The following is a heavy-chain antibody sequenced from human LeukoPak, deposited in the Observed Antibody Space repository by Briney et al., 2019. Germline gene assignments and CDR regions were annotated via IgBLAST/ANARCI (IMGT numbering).Heavy chain of an antibody. V-gene: IGHV1-18*01. CDR1: GYTFTSYD. J-gene: IGHJ5*02. Sequence: ASVKVSCKASGYTFTSYDISCVRQAPGQGLEWMGWISAYDGNTNYAQKLQGRVTMTTDTSTSTAYMELRSLRSDDTAVYYCARYYGGNNGILNWFDPWGQGTLVTVSS. CDR2: ISAYDGNT. D-gene: IGHD4-23*01. CDR3: ARYYGGNNGILNWFDP.